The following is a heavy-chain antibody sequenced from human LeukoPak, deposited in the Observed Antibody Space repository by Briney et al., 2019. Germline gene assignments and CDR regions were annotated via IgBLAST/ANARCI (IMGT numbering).Heavy chain of an antibody. J-gene: IGHJ4*02. CDR3: AREVNGDYALDY. V-gene: IGHV1-2*06. CDR1: GYTFTGYY. D-gene: IGHD4-17*01. CDR2: INPNSGGT. Sequence: ASVNVSCKASGYTFTGYYMHWVRQAPGQGLEWMGRINPNSGGTNYAQKFQGRVTMTRDTSISTAYMELSRLRSDDTAVYYCAREVNGDYALDYWGQGTLVTVSS.